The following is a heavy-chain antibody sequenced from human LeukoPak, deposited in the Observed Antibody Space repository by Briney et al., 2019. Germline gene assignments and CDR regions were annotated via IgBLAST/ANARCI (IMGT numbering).Heavy chain of an antibody. D-gene: IGHD5-12*01. J-gene: IGHJ6*02. CDR3: TTAPAIVATVGMDV. Sequence: PGGSLRLSCAASGYTFNNAWMNWVRQAPGKGLEWVGRIASKSDGGTTDYAAPVKGRFTISRDDSKNTLSLQMNSLKTEDTAVYYCTTAPAIVATVGMDVWGQGTTVTVSS. CDR2: IASKSDGGTT. V-gene: IGHV3-15*04. CDR1: GYTFNNAW.